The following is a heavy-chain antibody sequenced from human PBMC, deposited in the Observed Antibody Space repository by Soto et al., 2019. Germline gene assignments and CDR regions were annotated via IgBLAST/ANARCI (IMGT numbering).Heavy chain of an antibody. J-gene: IGHJ4*02. Sequence: QVQLVQSGAEVKKPGSSVKVSCKASGGTFSSYAISWVRQAPGQGLEWMGRIIPILGIANYAQKFQGRVXIXAXXSTSTAYMELSSLRSEDTAVYYCARATTVTTPFDYWGQGTLVTVSS. CDR2: IIPILGIA. V-gene: IGHV1-69*04. CDR1: GGTFSSYA. CDR3: ARATTVTTPFDY. D-gene: IGHD4-17*01.